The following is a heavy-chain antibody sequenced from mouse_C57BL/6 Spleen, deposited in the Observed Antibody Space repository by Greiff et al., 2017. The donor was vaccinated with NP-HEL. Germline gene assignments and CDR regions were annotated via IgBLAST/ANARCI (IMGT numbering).Heavy chain of an antibody. CDR2: IDPSDSET. J-gene: IGHJ1*03. V-gene: IGHV1-52*01. Sequence: VQLQQPGAELVRPGSSVKLSCKASGYTFTSYWMHWVKQRPIQGLEWIGNIDPSDSETHYNQKFKDKATLTVDKSSSTAYMQLSSLTSEDSAVYYCASRDGYYGYFDVLGTGTTVTVSS. CDR1: GYTFTSYW. D-gene: IGHD2-3*01. CDR3: ASRDGYYGYFDV.